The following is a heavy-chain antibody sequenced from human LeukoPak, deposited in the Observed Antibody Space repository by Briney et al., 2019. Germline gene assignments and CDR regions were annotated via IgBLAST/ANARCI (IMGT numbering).Heavy chain of an antibody. Sequence: GGSLRLSCAASGFTLSSYGMHWVRQAPGKGLEWVAFIRYDGSNKYYADSVKGRFTISRDNAKNSLYLQMNSLRAENTAVYYCAREDGSGSYPLDYWGQGTLVTVSS. D-gene: IGHD3-10*01. CDR1: GFTLSSYG. CDR2: IRYDGSNK. CDR3: AREDGSGSYPLDY. J-gene: IGHJ4*02. V-gene: IGHV3-30*02.